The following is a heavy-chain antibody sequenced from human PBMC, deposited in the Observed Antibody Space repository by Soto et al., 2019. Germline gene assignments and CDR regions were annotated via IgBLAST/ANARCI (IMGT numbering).Heavy chain of an antibody. CDR1: GFTFSSYA. CDR3: ARDKSPHSSGWQNRHVDY. V-gene: IGHV3-30-3*01. J-gene: IGHJ4*02. Sequence: QVQLVESGGGVVQPGRSLRLSCAASGFTFSSYAMHWVRQAPGKGLEWVAVLSYDGSNKYYAGSLKGRFTISRDNSKNTLYLQMSSLRAGDKAAYYCARDKSPHSSGWQNRHVDYWGQGTLVTVSS. CDR2: LSYDGSNK. D-gene: IGHD6-19*01.